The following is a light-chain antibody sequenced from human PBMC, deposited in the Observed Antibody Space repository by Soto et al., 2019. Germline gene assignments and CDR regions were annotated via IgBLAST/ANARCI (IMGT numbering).Light chain of an antibody. Sequence: EIVLTQSPGTLSVSPGERATLSCRASQTISSNYLAWYQQKAGQAPSLLIYGTSSRATGIPDRFSGSGSGTDFTLTISRLEPEDSAIYYCQQYGSWTFGQGTKVEIK. CDR1: QTISSNY. CDR2: GTS. CDR3: QQYGSWT. V-gene: IGKV3-20*01. J-gene: IGKJ1*01.